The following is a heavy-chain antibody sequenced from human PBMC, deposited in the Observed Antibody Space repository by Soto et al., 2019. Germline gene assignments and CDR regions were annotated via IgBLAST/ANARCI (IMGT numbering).Heavy chain of an antibody. CDR3: AGQTFTIAAASYGRSNWFDP. D-gene: IGHD6-25*01. V-gene: IGHV4-39*01. J-gene: IGHJ5*02. Sequence: SETLSLTCPASGGSITSSSHFWGWVRQPPGKGLEWIGTIYFTGNTYYTPSLKSRLTMSIDTSKNEFSLRLNSVTAADTAVYYCAGQTFTIAAASYGRSNWFDPWGPGTLVTVS. CDR1: GGSITSSSHF. CDR2: IYFTGNT.